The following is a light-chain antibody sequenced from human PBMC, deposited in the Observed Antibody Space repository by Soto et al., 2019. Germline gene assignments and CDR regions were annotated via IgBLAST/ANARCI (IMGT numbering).Light chain of an antibody. J-gene: IGLJ1*01. Sequence: QPALTQPASGSGSPGQSITISCTGTSSDVGGYNYVSWYQHHPGKAPKLMIYDVSNRPSGVSNRFSGSKSGNTASLIISGLQAEDEADYYCSSYTSSSTLSTYVFGTGTKVTVL. CDR1: SSDVGGYNY. CDR2: DVS. CDR3: SSYTSSSTLSTYV. V-gene: IGLV2-14*03.